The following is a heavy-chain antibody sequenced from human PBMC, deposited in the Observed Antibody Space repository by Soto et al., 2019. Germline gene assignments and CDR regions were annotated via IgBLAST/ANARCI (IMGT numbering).Heavy chain of an antibody. Sequence: SETLSLTCTVSGGSISSYYWSWIRQPPGQGLEWIAYIYYSGSTNYNPSLKSRVTISVDTSKNQFSLKLSSVTAADTAVYYCARGDPLLWFGEKVYYGMDVWGQGTTVT. CDR3: ARGDPLLWFGEKVYYGMDV. CDR2: IYYSGST. CDR1: GGSISSYY. D-gene: IGHD3-10*01. V-gene: IGHV4-59*01. J-gene: IGHJ6*02.